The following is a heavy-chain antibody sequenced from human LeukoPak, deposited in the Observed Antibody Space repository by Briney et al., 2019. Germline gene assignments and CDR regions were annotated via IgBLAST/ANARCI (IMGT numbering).Heavy chain of an antibody. V-gene: IGHV2-70*11. CDR1: GFSLSTSGMC. J-gene: IGHJ4*02. CDR3: ARSRNLYYDFWIGFMNLDY. Sequence: SGPALVKPTQTLTLTCTFSGFSLSTSGMCVGWIRQPTGTALEWLARIDWDDDKYYSTSLKTRLTISKDTSKNQVVLTMTNMDPVDTATYYCARSRNLYYDFWIGFMNLDYWGQGTLVTVSS. CDR2: IDWDDDK. D-gene: IGHD3-3*01.